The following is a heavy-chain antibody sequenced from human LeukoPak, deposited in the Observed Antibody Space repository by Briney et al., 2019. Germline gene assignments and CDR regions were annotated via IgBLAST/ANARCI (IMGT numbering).Heavy chain of an antibody. CDR3: ARDPEDCSGGSCYSYVAVAGTHFDY. CDR1: GFTFSSYA. Sequence: GGSLRLSCAASGFTFSSYAMHWVRQAPGKGLEWVAVISYDGSNKYYADYVKGRFTISRDNSKNTLYLQMNSLRAEDTAVYYCARDPEDCSGGSCYSYVAVAGTHFDYWGQGTLVTVSS. CDR2: ISYDGSNK. V-gene: IGHV3-30-3*01. D-gene: IGHD2-15*01. J-gene: IGHJ4*02.